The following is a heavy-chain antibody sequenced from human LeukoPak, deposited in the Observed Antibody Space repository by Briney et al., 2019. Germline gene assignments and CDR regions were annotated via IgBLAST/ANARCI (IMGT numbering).Heavy chain of an antibody. CDR1: GYTFTSYG. D-gene: IGHD2-15*01. Sequence: AASVKVSCKASGYTFTSYGISWVRQAPGQGLEWMGWISAYNGNTNYAQKLQGRVTMTTDTSTSTAYMELRSLRSDDTAVYYCARAGYCSGGSFLVEAFDISGQGTMVTVSS. CDR3: ARAGYCSGGSFLVEAFDI. J-gene: IGHJ3*02. CDR2: ISAYNGNT. V-gene: IGHV1-18*01.